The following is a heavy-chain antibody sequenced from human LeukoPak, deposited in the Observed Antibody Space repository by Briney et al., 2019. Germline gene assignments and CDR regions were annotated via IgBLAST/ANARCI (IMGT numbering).Heavy chain of an antibody. V-gene: IGHV3-21*01. CDR2: ISSSSYI. CDR3: AREMRKTGSSWYGDY. Sequence: GGSLRLSCAVSGFTFSSYTMNWVRQAPGKGLEWVSSISSSSYIYYADSVKGRFTISRDDAKNSLYLQMNSLRAEDTAIYYCAREMRKTGSSWYGDYWGQGTLVTVSS. D-gene: IGHD6-13*01. J-gene: IGHJ4*02. CDR1: GFTFSSYT.